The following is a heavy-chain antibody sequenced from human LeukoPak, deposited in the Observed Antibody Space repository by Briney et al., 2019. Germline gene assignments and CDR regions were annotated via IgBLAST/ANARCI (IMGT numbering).Heavy chain of an antibody. CDR2: ISYDGSNQ. V-gene: IGHV3-30-3*02. Sequence: GGSLRLSCAASGFTFSSYTMHWVRQAPGKGLEWVSVISYDGSNQYYADSVKGRFTISRDISKNTLYLQMNSLRAEDTAVYYCAKRSYRGTYYYDYWGQGTLVTVSS. CDR1: GFTFSSYT. D-gene: IGHD2-21*01. CDR3: AKRSYRGTYYYDY. J-gene: IGHJ4*02.